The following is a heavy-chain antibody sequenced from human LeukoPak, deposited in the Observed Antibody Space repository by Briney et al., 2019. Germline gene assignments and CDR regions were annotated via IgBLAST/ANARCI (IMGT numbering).Heavy chain of an antibody. CDR1: GFTLRSYT. V-gene: IGHV3-23*01. CDR2: ISGSGGST. D-gene: IGHD3-9*01. J-gene: IGHJ4*02. CDR3: AKDQNDIFTGNSD. Sequence: GGSLRLSCAASGFTLRSYTMNWVRQAPGKGLEWVSAISGSGGSTYYADSVKGRFTISRDNSKNTLYLQMNSLRAEDTAVYYCAKDQNDIFTGNSDWGQGTLVTVSS.